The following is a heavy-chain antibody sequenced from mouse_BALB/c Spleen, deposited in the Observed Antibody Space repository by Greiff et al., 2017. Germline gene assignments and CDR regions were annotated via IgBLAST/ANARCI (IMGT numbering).Heavy chain of an antibody. V-gene: IGHV1-53*01. CDR1: GYTFTSYW. Sequence: QVQLQQPGAELVKPGASVKLSCKASGYTFTSYWMHWVKQRPGQGLEWIGEINPGSGGTNYNEKFKGKATLTADKSSSTAYMQLSSLTSDDSAVYFCARSMISAYYAMDYWGQGTSVTVSS. CDR2: INPGSGGT. D-gene: IGHD2-4*01. J-gene: IGHJ4*01. CDR3: ARSMISAYYAMDY.